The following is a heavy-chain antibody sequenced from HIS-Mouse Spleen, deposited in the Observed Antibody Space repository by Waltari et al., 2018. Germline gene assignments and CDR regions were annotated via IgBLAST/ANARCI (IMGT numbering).Heavy chain of an antibody. CDR1: GGTFSSYA. V-gene: IGHV1-69*04. Sequence: QVQLVQSGAEVKKPGSSVKVSCKASGGTFSSYAISWVRQAPGQGLEWMGRIIPILGIANYAQKFQGRVTITADKSTSTAYMGLSSLRSEDTAVYYCARLAAAGRNWFDPWGQGTLVTVSS. D-gene: IGHD6-13*01. CDR3: ARLAAAGRNWFDP. CDR2: IIPILGIA. J-gene: IGHJ5*02.